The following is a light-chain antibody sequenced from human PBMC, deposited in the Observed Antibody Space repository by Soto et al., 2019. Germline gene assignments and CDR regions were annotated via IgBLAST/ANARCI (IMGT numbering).Light chain of an antibody. CDR2: GAS. CDR1: QSVSSNY. J-gene: IGKJ1*01. Sequence: EIVLTQSPGTLSLSPGEGATLSCRASQSVSSNYLAWYQQKPGQAPRLLIYGASSRATGIPDRFSGSGSGTDFTLTISRLEPEDFAVFYCQQYGNTPWTFGQGTKVDIK. V-gene: IGKV3-20*01. CDR3: QQYGNTPWT.